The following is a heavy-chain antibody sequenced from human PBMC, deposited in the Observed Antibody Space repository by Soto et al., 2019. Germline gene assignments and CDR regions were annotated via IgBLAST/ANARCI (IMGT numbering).Heavy chain of an antibody. CDR1: GGTFSSYA. Sequence: QVQLVQSGAEVKKPGSSVKVSCKASGGTFSSYAISSVRQAPGQGLEWMGGIIPIFGTANYAQKFQGRVTITADESTSTAYMELSSLRSEDTAVYYCARIPKTERIYYYYGMDVWGQGTTVTVSS. CDR3: ARIPKTERIYYYYGMDV. D-gene: IGHD2-15*01. J-gene: IGHJ6*02. CDR2: IIPIFGTA. V-gene: IGHV1-69*12.